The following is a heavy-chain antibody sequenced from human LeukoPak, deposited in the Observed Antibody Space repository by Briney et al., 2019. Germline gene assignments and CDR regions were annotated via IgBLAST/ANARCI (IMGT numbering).Heavy chain of an antibody. V-gene: IGHV1-69*06. Sequence: GASVKVSCKXSGGTFSSYAISWVRQAPGQGLEWMGGIIPIFGTANYAQKFQGRVTITADKSTSTAYMELSSLRSEDTAVYYCARDRIEHYYDSSGYYFDYWGQGTLVTVSS. D-gene: IGHD3-22*01. J-gene: IGHJ4*02. CDR1: GGTFSSYA. CDR3: ARDRIEHYYDSSGYYFDY. CDR2: IIPIFGTA.